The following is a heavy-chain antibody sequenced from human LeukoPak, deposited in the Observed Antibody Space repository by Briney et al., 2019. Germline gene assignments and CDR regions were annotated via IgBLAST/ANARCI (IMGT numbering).Heavy chain of an antibody. V-gene: IGHV3-23*01. J-gene: IGHJ3*02. CDR2: ISGSGDST. CDR3: AKSLEYGARGGAFDI. Sequence: PGGSLRLSCAASGFTFSSHAMTWVRQAPGKGLEWVSAISGSGDSTYYADSVKGRFTISRDNSKDTLFLQMNSLRAEDTALYYCAKSLEYGARGGAFDIWGQGTMVTVSS. D-gene: IGHD4-17*01. CDR1: GFTFSSHA.